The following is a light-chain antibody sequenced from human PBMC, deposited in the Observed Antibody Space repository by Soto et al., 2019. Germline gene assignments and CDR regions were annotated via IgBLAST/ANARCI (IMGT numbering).Light chain of an antibody. J-gene: IGKJ5*01. V-gene: IGKV1-12*01. CDR1: QGISSW. CDR2: AAS. CDR3: QQANSFPIT. Sequence: DIQMTQSPSSVSASVGDRVTITCRASQGISSWLAWYQKKPGKAPNLLIYAASSLQSGVPSRFSGSESGTDFTLTISRLQPEDCAIYFCQQANSFPITLGQGTRLEIK.